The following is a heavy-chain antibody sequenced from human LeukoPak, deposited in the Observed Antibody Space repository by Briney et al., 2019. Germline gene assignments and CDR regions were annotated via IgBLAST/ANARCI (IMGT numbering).Heavy chain of an antibody. CDR2: HNPNSGGT. CDR1: GYTFTGYY. CDR3: ARGRDNDFWSGYSTHYYMDV. V-gene: IGHV1-2*02. J-gene: IGHJ6*03. D-gene: IGHD3-3*01. Sequence: GASVKVSCKASGYTFTGYYMHWVRQAPGKGLEWMGWHNPNSGGTNCAQKFKSSVSMTRDTSISTAYMELSRLRSDDTAVYYCARGRDNDFWSGYSTHYYMDVWGKGTTVTVSS.